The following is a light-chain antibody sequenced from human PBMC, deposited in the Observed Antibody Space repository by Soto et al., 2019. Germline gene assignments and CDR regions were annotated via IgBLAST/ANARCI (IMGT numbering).Light chain of an antibody. V-gene: IGKV1-5*03. CDR2: KTS. Sequence: DVQMTQSPSALSASVGDRVTISCRASQSISSWLAWYQQKPAKAPKLLIYKTSNLESGVPSRFSGSGSGTEFTLTISSLKPDDFATYFCQQYTSFPLSFGGGTKVEI. CDR1: QSISSW. J-gene: IGKJ4*01. CDR3: QQYTSFPLS.